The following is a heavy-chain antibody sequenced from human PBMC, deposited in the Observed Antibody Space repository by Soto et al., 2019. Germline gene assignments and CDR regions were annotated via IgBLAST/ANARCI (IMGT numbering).Heavy chain of an antibody. J-gene: IGHJ3*02. V-gene: IGHV4-30-2*01. CDR3: ARLDSTTKLQAFDI. CDR1: GGSIRSGGYS. Sequence: QLQLQESGSGLLKPSQTLSLTCAVSGGSIRSGGYSWSWIRQPPGKGLEWIGYIFHSGGTYYNPPLKSRFAMSVDTSKNQFSLTVSSVTAADTAVYYCARLDSTTKLQAFDIWGQGTKVTVSS. D-gene: IGHD2-15*01. CDR2: IFHSGGT.